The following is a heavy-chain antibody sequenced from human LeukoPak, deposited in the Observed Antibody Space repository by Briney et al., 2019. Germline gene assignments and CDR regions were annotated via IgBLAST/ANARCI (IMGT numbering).Heavy chain of an antibody. Sequence: PGGSLRLSCAASGFTFSGSAMHWVRQASGKGLEWVGRIRSKANSYATAYAASVKGRFTISRDESKNTAYLQMNSLKTEDTAVYYCTREYDFWSGYRYYYYYYYTDVWGKGTTVTVSS. J-gene: IGHJ6*03. V-gene: IGHV3-73*01. CDR1: GFTFSGSA. D-gene: IGHD3-3*01. CDR2: IRSKANSYAT. CDR3: TREYDFWSGYRYYYYYYYTDV.